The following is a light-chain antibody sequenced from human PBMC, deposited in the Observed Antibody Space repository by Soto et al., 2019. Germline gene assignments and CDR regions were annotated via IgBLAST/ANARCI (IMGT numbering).Light chain of an antibody. Sequence: DIQMTQTPSSLSASVGDRVTIACRASQSISNYLNWYQQKPGQAPKLLISATSTLQSGVPSRFSGSGSGTDFTLTISSLQPEDFATYYCQHSYSTLYTFGQGTKVDIK. CDR2: ATS. CDR3: QHSYSTLYT. CDR1: QSISNY. V-gene: IGKV1-39*01. J-gene: IGKJ2*01.